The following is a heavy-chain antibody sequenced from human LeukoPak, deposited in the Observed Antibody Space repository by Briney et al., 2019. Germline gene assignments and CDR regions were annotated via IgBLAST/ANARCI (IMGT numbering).Heavy chain of an antibody. V-gene: IGHV4-39*01. CDR1: GGSISSSSYY. CDR3: ARHPWYYDILTGYSGNFDY. Sequence: PSETLSLTCTVSGGSISSSSYYWGWIRQPPGKGLEWIGSIYYSGSTYYNPSLKSRVTISVDTSKNQFSLKLSSVTAADTAVYYCARHPWYYDILTGYSGNFDYWGQGTLVTVSS. D-gene: IGHD3-9*01. CDR2: IYYSGST. J-gene: IGHJ4*02.